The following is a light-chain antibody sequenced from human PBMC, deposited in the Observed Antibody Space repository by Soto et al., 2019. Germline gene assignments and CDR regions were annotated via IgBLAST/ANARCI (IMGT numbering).Light chain of an antibody. V-gene: IGLV1-47*02. J-gene: IGLJ3*02. Sequence: QSVLTQPPSASGTPGQRVTISCSGSSSNIGSNAVNWYQQLPGTAPKLLIYSNNQRPSGVPDRISGSKSGTSATLAISGLRFEDEADYYCAAWDDSLSGWVFGGGTKLTVL. CDR1: SSNIGSNA. CDR3: AAWDDSLSGWV. CDR2: SNN.